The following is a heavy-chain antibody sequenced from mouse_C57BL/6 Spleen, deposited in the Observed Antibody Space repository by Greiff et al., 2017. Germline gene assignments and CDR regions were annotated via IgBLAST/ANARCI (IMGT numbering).Heavy chain of an antibody. CDR2: IDPSDSET. V-gene: IGHV1-52*01. J-gene: IGHJ4*01. Sequence: VQLQQPGAELVRPGSSVKLSCKASGYTFTSYWMHWVKQRPIQGLEWIGNIDPSDSETHYNQKFKDKATLTVDKSSSTAYMQLSSLTSEDSAVYYCARGTGLYAMDYWGQGTSVTVSS. CDR3: ARGTGLYAMDY. D-gene: IGHD4-1*01. CDR1: GYTFTSYW.